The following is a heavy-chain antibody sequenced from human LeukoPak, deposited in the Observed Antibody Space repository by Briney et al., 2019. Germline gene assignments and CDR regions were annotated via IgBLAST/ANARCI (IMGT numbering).Heavy chain of an antibody. CDR1: GFSFNTYG. CDR2: IWYDGGNK. Sequence: GGSLRLSCAASGFSFNTYGMHWVRQAPGKGLEWVSVIWYDGGNKYYADSVKGRFTISRVNSKNTLYLQMNSLRAEDTAVYYCARDFGSGSYFRYYHYAMDVWGQGTTVTVSS. CDR3: ARDFGSGSYFRYYHYAMDV. J-gene: IGHJ6*02. D-gene: IGHD3-10*01. V-gene: IGHV3-33*01.